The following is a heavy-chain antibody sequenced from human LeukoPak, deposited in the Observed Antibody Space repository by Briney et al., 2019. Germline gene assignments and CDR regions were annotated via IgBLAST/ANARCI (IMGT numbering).Heavy chain of an antibody. CDR2: INYDGTTT. Sequence: GGSLRLSCAASGLTFTSAWMHWVRQAPGKGLVWVSRINYDGTTTTYADSVKGRFTISRDNAKNTLYLQMNSLRAEDTAVYYCARVTHYFASGSLAIYYFDYWGQGTLVTVSS. V-gene: IGHV3-74*01. D-gene: IGHD3-10*01. CDR1: GLTFTSAW. J-gene: IGHJ4*02. CDR3: ARVTHYFASGSLAIYYFDY.